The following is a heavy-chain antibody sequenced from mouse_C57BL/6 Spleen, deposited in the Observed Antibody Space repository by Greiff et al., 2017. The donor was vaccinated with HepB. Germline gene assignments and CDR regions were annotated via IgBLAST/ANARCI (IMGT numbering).Heavy chain of an antibody. V-gene: IGHV1-18*01. J-gene: IGHJ3*01. CDR1: GYTFTDYN. D-gene: IGHD1-1*01. CDR2: INPNNGGT. Sequence: VQLKESGPELVKPGASVKIPCKASGYTFTDYNMDWVKQSHGKSLEWIGDINPNNGGTIYNQKFKGKATLTVDKSSSTAYMELRSLTSEDTAVYYCARERYYGSSWFAYWGQGTLVTVSA. CDR3: ARERYYGSSWFAY.